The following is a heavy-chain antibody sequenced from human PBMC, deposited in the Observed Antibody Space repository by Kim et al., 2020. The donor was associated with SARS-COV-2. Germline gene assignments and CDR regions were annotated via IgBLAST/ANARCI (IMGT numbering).Heavy chain of an antibody. CDR2: ISDFSTTT. Sequence: GGSLRLSCATSGFTLSLYSMNWVRQAPGKGLEWVSHISDFSTTTKYADSVKGRFTISRDNTKNSLYLQMNGLIAADTAVYYCVRENYWALVILGQGTIVT. CDR3: VRENYWALVI. CDR1: GFTLSLYS. J-gene: IGHJ3*02. D-gene: IGHD1-7*01. V-gene: IGHV3-48*04.